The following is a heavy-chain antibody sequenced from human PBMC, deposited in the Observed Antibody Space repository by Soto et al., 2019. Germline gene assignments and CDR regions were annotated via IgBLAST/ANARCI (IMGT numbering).Heavy chain of an antibody. J-gene: IGHJ6*03. CDR2: ISAFNGNT. D-gene: IGHD2-8*01. CDR1: GYTFTTYD. Sequence: QVQLVQSGAEVKKPGASVKVSCKASGYTFTTYDISWVRQAPGQGLEWMGWISAFNGNTNYAQKLQGIVTMTTDTTTSTAYMEPRSLISDDTAVYYCARAVSHFYHYYYMDVWGKGTTVTVSS. CDR3: ARAVSHFYHYYYMDV. V-gene: IGHV1-18*01.